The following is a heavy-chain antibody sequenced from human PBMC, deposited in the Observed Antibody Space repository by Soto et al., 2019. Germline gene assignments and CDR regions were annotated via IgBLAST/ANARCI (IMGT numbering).Heavy chain of an antibody. J-gene: IGHJ4*02. CDR3: GRLGATETTWGTDS. CDR2: ISHSGST. Sequence: PSETLSLTCAVYGGSFSGYLWSWIRQTPGKGPEWIGEISHSGSTDYNPSLKSRVTISEDTSKNQVSLKVSSVTAADTAVYYCGRLGATETTWGTDSWGQGSLVTVSS. D-gene: IGHD1-26*01. CDR1: GGSFSGYL. V-gene: IGHV4-34*01.